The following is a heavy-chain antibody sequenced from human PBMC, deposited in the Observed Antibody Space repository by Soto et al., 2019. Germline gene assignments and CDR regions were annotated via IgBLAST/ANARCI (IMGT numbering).Heavy chain of an antibody. V-gene: IGHV4-31*03. D-gene: IGHD6-13*01. Sequence: QVQLQESGPGLVKPSQTLSLTCTVSAGGSISSGDSYWSWIRQHPGKGLEYIGHIYYGSTYYNPSLKSRVSISVDTSKNQFSLNLNSVTAADTAVYYCARGVRSTWYFSYFAYWGQGTLVSVSS. J-gene: IGHJ4*02. CDR2: IYYGST. CDR3: ARGVRSTWYFSYFAY. CDR1: AGGSISSGDSY.